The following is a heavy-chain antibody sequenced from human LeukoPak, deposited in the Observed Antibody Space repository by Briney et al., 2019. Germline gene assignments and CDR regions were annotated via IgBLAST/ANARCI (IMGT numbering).Heavy chain of an antibody. CDR1: GGSISSYY. Sequence: SETLSLTCTVSGGSISSYYWSWIRQPAGKGLEWIGRIYTSGSTNYNPSLKSRVTMSVDTSKNQFSLKLSSVTAADTAVYYCAREETYDFWSPNWFDPWGQGTLVTVSS. D-gene: IGHD3-3*01. J-gene: IGHJ5*02. CDR2: IYTSGST. CDR3: AREETYDFWSPNWFDP. V-gene: IGHV4-4*07.